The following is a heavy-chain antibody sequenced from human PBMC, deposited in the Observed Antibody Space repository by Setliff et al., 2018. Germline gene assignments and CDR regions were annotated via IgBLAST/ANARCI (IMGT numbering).Heavy chain of an antibody. CDR2: IKSKADGGTA. J-gene: IGHJ4*02. CDR1: GFTFSDAW. V-gene: IGHV3-15*01. Sequence: GGSLRLSCAASGFTFSDAWMNWVRQAPGKGLEWVGRIKSKADGGTADFAAPVKGRFTISRDDSKNTMSLQMNSLKTEDTAVYFCATRLGDFWGQGTLFTVSS. CDR3: ATRLGDF.